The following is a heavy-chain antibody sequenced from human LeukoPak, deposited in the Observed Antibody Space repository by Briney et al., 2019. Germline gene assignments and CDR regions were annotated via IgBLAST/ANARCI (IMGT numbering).Heavy chain of an antibody. CDR2: IYYSGST. V-gene: IGHV4-39*01. CDR3: RGYREITMIVVGGYYFDY. CDR1: GGSISSSSYY. D-gene: IGHD3-22*01. J-gene: IGHJ4*02. Sequence: SETLSLTCTVSGGSISSSSYYWGWIRQPPGKGLEWNGSIYYSGSTYYNPSLKSRVTISVDTSKNQFSLKLSSVTAADTAVYYCRGYREITMIVVGGYYFDYWGQGTLVTVSS.